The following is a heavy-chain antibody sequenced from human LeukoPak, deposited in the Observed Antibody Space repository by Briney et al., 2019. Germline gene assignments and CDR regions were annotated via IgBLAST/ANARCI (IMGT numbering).Heavy chain of an antibody. D-gene: IGHD2-15*01. CDR3: ARDRTLRYCGGGSCHSLEY. CDR2: ISISGSTI. CDR1: GIAFGDFA. V-gene: IGHV3-11*04. Sequence: GGSLRLSCAASGIAFGDFAMHWVRQAPGKGLEWVSYISISGSTIYYADSVKGRFTISRDNAKNSLYLQMNSLRAEDTAVYYCARDRTLRYCGGGSCHSLEYWGQGTLVTVSS. J-gene: IGHJ4*02.